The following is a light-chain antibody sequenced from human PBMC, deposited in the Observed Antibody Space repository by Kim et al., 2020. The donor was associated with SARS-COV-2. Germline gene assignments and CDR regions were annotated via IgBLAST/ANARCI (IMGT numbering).Light chain of an antibody. CDR2: RNN. J-gene: IGLJ3*02. Sequence: RQTATLTCTGNSNNVGNQGAAWLQQHQGHPPKLLSYRNNNRPSGISERLSAYRSGNTASLTITGLQPEDEADYYCSTWDNSLSAWVFGGGTQLTVL. CDR1: SNNVGNQG. V-gene: IGLV10-54*01. CDR3: STWDNSLSAWV.